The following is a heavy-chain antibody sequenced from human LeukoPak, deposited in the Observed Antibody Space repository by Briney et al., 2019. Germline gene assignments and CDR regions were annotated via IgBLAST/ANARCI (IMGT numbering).Heavy chain of an antibody. CDR2: ISSSSSYI. J-gene: IGHJ5*02. CDR1: GFTFSSYS. Sequence: PGGSLRLSCAASGFTFSSYSMNWLRQAPGKGLEWVSSISSSSSYIYYADSVKGRFTISRDNAKNSLYLQMNSLRAEDTAVYYCARAVLLWFGESNNWFDPWGQGTLVTVSS. D-gene: IGHD3-10*01. CDR3: ARAVLLWFGESNNWFDP. V-gene: IGHV3-21*01.